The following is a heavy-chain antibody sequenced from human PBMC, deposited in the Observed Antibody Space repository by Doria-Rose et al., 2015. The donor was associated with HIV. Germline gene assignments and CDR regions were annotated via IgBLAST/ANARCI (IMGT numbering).Heavy chain of an antibody. J-gene: IGHJ4*02. CDR3: ARIKSSRWYHKYYFDF. CDR1: GVSLSSPGMG. V-gene: IGHV2-26*01. CDR2: IFSDDDR. Sequence: QVQLVQSSPVLVKPTETLTLTCTVSGVSLSSPGMGVSWIRQPPGKALEWLANIFSDDDRSYKTSLKSRLTISRGTSKSQVVLTMTDMDPVDTATYYCARIKSSRWYHKYYFDFWGQGTLVIVSA. D-gene: IGHD6-13*01.